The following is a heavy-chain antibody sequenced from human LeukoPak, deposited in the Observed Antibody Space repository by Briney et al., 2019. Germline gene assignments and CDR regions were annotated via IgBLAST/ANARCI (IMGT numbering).Heavy chain of an antibody. D-gene: IGHD2-21*02. V-gene: IGHV1-46*01. Sequence: GASVKVSCKASGYTFTSYYMHWVRQAPGQGLEWMGIINPSGGSTSYAQKFQGRVTMTRDTSTSTVYMELSSLRSEDTAVYYCARVWGHERGGDWHYGMDVWGQGTTVTVSS. CDR1: GYTFTSYY. CDR2: INPSGGST. CDR3: ARVWGHERGGDWHYGMDV. J-gene: IGHJ6*02.